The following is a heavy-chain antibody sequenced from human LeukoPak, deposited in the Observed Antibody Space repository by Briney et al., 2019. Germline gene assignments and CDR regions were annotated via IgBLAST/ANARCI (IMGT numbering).Heavy chain of an antibody. CDR1: GFAFSNFW. CDR2: IKQDASEK. Sequence: GGSLRLSCAASGFAFSNFWMSWVRQAPGKGLEWVANIKQDASEKYYVDSVKGRFSISRDNAKNSLYLQMNSLRAEDTAVYYCARDSSSWYSYWGRGTLVTVSS. V-gene: IGHV3-7*01. CDR3: ARDSSSWYSY. J-gene: IGHJ4*02. D-gene: IGHD6-13*01.